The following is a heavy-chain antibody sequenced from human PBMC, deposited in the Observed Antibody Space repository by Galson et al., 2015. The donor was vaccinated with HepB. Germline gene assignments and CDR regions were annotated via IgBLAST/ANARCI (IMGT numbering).Heavy chain of an antibody. V-gene: IGHV2-70*04. CDR1: GFSLSTSSMR. D-gene: IGHD6-13*01. J-gene: IGHJ6*03. CDR2: IDWDDEK. Sequence: PALVKPTQTLTLTCTFSGFSLSTSSMRMNWLRQPPGKALEWLARIDWDDEKFYRTSLKTRLTISKDTSKNQVVLTMTNMDPVDSATYYCARSPLDMQLVRGWAVGYMDVWGKGTTVTVSS. CDR3: ARSPLDMQLVRGWAVGYMDV.